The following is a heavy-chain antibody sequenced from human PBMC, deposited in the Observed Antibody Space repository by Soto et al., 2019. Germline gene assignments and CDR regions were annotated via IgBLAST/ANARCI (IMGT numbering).Heavy chain of an antibody. J-gene: IGHJ4*02. D-gene: IGHD3-16*02. CDR3: ARDRDYDYVWGSYRYSSDVALDY. V-gene: IGHV3-21*01. Sequence: GGSLRLSCAASGFTFSSYSMNWVRQAPGKGLEWVSSISSSSSYIYYADSVKGRFTISRDNAKNSLYLQMNSLRAEDTAVYYCARDRDYDYVWGSYRYSSDVALDYWGQGTLVTVSS. CDR2: ISSSSSYI. CDR1: GFTFSSYS.